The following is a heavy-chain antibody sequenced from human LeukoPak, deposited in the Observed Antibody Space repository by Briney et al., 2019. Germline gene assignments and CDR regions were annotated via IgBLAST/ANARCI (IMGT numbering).Heavy chain of an antibody. CDR1: GGSISHYY. CDR3: ARHGGVGGYCSGGSCRFDS. Sequence: PSETLSLTCTVSGGSISHYYWNWIRQPPGEGLEWIGYIYYSGSIHYNPSLKSRVTISVDTSKNQFSLNLSSVTAADTAVYYCARHGGVGGYCSGGSCRFDSWGQGTLITVSS. CDR2: IYYSGSI. J-gene: IGHJ4*02. V-gene: IGHV4-59*08. D-gene: IGHD2-15*01.